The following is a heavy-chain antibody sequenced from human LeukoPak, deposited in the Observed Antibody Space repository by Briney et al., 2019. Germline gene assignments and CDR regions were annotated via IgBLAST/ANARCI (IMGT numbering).Heavy chain of an antibody. V-gene: IGHV4-39*07. J-gene: IGHJ4*02. CDR3: ARVSGYDWETFYDY. CDR2: IYYSGSP. CDR1: GGSISSSSYY. D-gene: IGHD5-12*01. Sequence: SETLSLTCTVSGGSISSSSYYWGWIRQPPGKGLEWIGSIYYSGSPYYNPSLKSRVTISVDTSKNQFSLKLNSVTAADTAVYYCARVSGYDWETFYDYWGQGTLVTVSS.